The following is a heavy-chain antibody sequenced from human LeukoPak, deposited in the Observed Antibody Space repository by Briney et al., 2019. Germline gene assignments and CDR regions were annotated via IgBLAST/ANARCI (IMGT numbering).Heavy chain of an antibody. CDR2: IYYSGST. CDR1: GGSISSAGYD. Sequence: KASETLSLTCTVSGGSISSAGYDWSWIRQYPGKGLEWIGYIYYSGSTEYNPSLRSRVTISPDTSKNQFPLKLTSVTAADTAVYYCALVYCSSIRYFIRAFDIWGKGTMVTVAS. V-gene: IGHV4-31*03. D-gene: IGHD2-2*01. CDR3: ALVYCSSIRYFIRAFDI. J-gene: IGHJ3*02.